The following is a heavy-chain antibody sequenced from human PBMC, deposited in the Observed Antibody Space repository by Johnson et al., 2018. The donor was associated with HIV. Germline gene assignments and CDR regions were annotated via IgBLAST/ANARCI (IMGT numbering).Heavy chain of an antibody. J-gene: IGHJ3*02. D-gene: IGHD2-2*01. Sequence: QVQLVESGGGLVKPGGSLRLSCAASGFTFSSYGMHWVRQAPGKGLEWVAFIRYDGSNKYYADSVKGRFTLSRDNSKNTLYLQMNSLRAEDTAVYYCASKTPVVEDAFDIWGQGTMVTVSS. V-gene: IGHV3-30*02. CDR2: IRYDGSNK. CDR1: GFTFSSYG. CDR3: ASKTPVVEDAFDI.